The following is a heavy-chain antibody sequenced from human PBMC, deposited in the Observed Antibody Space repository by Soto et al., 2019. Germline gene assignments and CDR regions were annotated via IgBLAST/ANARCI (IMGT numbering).Heavy chain of an antibody. CDR2: TYYRSKWYN. Sequence: PSPTLSLTCAISGDSVSSNSAAWNWIRQSPSRGLEWLGRTYYRSKWYNDYAVSVKSRITINPDTSKNQFSLQLNSVTPEDTAVYYCARDQSTMGATTLYGMDVWGQGTTVTVSS. D-gene: IGHD1-26*01. V-gene: IGHV6-1*01. CDR1: GDSVSSNSAA. J-gene: IGHJ6*02. CDR3: ARDQSTMGATTLYGMDV.